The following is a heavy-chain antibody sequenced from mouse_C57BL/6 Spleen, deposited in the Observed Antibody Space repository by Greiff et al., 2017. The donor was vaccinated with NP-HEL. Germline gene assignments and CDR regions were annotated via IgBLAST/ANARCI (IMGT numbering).Heavy chain of an antibody. CDR2: IDPETGGT. D-gene: IGHD4-1*01. J-gene: IGHJ3*01. V-gene: IGHV1-15*01. CDR1: GYTFTDYE. CDR3: TSLGRFAY. Sequence: VQLQESGAELVRPGASVTLSCKASGYTFTDYEMHWVKQTPVHGLEWIGAIDPETGGTAYNQKFKGKAILTADKSSSTAYMELRSLTSEDSAVYYCTSLGRFAYWGQGTLVTVSA.